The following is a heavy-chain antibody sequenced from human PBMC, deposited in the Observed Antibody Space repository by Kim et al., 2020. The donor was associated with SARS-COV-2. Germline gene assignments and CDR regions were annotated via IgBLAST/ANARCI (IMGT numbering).Heavy chain of an antibody. D-gene: IGHD3-22*01. CDR2: IYYSGST. Sequence: SETLSLTCTVSGGSISSSSYYWGWIRQPPGKGLEWIGSIYYSGSTYYNPSLKSRVTISVDTSKNQFSLKLSSVTAADTAVYYCARAPRRSYDSDKVFDYWGQGTLVTVSS. CDR3: ARAPRRSYDSDKVFDY. J-gene: IGHJ4*02. CDR1: GGSISSSSYY. V-gene: IGHV4-39*07.